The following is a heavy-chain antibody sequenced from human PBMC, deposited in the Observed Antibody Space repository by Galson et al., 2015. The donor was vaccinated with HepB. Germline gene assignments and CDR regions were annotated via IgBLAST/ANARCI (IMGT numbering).Heavy chain of an antibody. CDR2: TYYRSKWYL. V-gene: IGHV6-1*01. CDR1: GDSVSSNSAA. J-gene: IGHJ6*02. D-gene: IGHD2-15*01. CDR3: ARAAIIVVLGSSYYGMDV. Sequence: CAISGDSVSSNSAAWNWIRQSPSRGLERLGRTYYRSKWYLDYAISVKSRITINPDTSKNQFSLQLNSVTPEDTAVYYCARAAIIVVLGSSYYGMDVWGQGTTVTISS.